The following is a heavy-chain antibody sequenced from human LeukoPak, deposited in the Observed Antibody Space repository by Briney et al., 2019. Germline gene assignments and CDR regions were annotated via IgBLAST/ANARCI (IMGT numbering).Heavy chain of an antibody. CDR1: GFTFSSYS. CDR2: ISSSSSYI. V-gene: IGHV3-21*03. J-gene: IGHJ4*02. Sequence: GGSLRLSCAASGFTFSSYSMNWVRQAPGKGLEWVSSISSSSSYIYYADSVKGRFTISRDNAKNSLYLQMNSLKTEDTAVYYCSIDYDYAWGSYRLGYWGQGTLVIVSS. D-gene: IGHD3-16*02. CDR3: SIDYDYAWGSYRLGY.